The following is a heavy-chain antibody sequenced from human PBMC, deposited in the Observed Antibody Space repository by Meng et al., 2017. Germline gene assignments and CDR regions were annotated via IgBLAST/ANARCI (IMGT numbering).Heavy chain of an antibody. CDR1: GGTSRGDY. D-gene: IGHD3-22*01. CDR3: ARVGSYDSSGYYPNYYFDY. J-gene: IGHJ4*02. V-gene: IGHV4-34*01. CDR2: INHSGST. Sequence: QVMLKCCCAGMWQPSENLSRTCAVNGGTSRGDYWIWIRQPPGKGLEWIGKINHSGSTNYNPSLKSRVTISVDTSKNQFSLKLSSVTAADTAVYYCARVGSYDSSGYYPNYYFDYWGQGTLVTVSS.